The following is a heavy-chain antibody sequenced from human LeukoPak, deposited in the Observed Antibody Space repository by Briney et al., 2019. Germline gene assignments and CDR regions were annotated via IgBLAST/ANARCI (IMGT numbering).Heavy chain of an antibody. CDR1: GFTFRSYW. CDR2: INTEGTST. J-gene: IGHJ6*03. V-gene: IGHV3-74*01. CDR3: ARDYDRYYMDV. D-gene: IGHD3-3*01. Sequence: GGSLRLSCAASGFTFRSYWMHWVRQAPGKGLVWFSRINTEGTSTTYADFVKGRFTISRDNAKNTLYLQMDSLRAEDTAVYYCARDYDRYYMDVWGKGTTVTVSS.